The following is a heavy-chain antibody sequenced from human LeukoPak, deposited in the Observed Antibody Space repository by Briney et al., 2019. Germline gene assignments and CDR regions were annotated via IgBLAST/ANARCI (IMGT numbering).Heavy chain of an antibody. CDR1: GGSVSSAGYC. D-gene: IGHD3-9*01. V-gene: IGHV4-61*08. CDR3: ARGSTLYYDILTGYYTPGPFDI. J-gene: IGHJ3*02. Sequence: PSETLSLTCTVSGGSVSSAGYCWSWIRQPPGKGLEFIGYIHYSGGTNYNPSLKSRVTISVDTSKNQFSLKLSSVTAADTAVYYCARGSTLYYDILTGYYTPGPFDIWGQGTMFTVSS. CDR2: IHYSGGT.